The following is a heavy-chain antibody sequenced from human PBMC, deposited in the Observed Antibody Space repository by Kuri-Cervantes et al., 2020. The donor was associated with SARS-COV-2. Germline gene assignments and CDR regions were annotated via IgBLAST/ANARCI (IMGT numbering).Heavy chain of an antibody. CDR1: GFSLSNARMG. CDR2: IFSNDEK. J-gene: IGHJ4*02. CDR3: ARNSYYYDSSGYYYFDY. D-gene: IGHD3-22*01. V-gene: IGHV2-26*01. Sequence: SGPTLVKPTETLTLTCTVSGFSLSNARMGVSWIRQPPGKALEWLAHIFSNDEKSYSTSLKSRLTISKDTPKSQVVLTMTNMDPVDTATYYCARNSYYYDSSGYYYFDYWGQGTLVTVSS.